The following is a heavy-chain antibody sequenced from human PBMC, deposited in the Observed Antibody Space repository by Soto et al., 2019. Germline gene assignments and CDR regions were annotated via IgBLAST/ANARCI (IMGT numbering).Heavy chain of an antibody. CDR3: ARDAQGIAVATYYYYYMDV. V-gene: IGHV3-33*01. D-gene: IGHD6-19*01. Sequence: QVQLVESGGGVVQPGRSLRLSCAASGFTFSSYGMHWVRQAPGKGLEWVAVIWYDGSNKYYADSVKGRFTISRDNSKNTLYLQMNSLRAEDTAVYYCARDAQGIAVATYYYYYMDVWGKGTTVTVSS. CDR2: IWYDGSNK. J-gene: IGHJ6*03. CDR1: GFTFSSYG.